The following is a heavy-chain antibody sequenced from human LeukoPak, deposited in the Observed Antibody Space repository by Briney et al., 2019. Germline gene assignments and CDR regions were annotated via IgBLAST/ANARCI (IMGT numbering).Heavy chain of an antibody. Sequence: SVKVSCKVSGYTLTELSMHWVRQAPGKGLEWMGGFDPEDGETIYAQKFQGRVTMTEDTSTDTAYMELSSLRSEDTAVYYCATDRIAAAGRGAFDIWGQGTMVTVSS. V-gene: IGHV1-24*01. CDR2: FDPEDGET. J-gene: IGHJ3*02. D-gene: IGHD6-13*01. CDR1: GYTLTELS. CDR3: ATDRIAAAGRGAFDI.